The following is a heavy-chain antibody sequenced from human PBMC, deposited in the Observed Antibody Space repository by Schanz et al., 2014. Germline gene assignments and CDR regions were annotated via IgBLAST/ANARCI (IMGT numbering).Heavy chain of an antibody. CDR3: AKVGLYYYGSGFDY. V-gene: IGHV3-30*02. Sequence: QVQLVESGGGVVQPGGSLRLSCAASGFTFSSYGMHWVRQAPGKGLEWVAFIRYDGSNKYYADSVKGRFTISRDNSKNTLYLQMNSLRAYDTAVYYCAKVGLYYYGSGFDYWGQGTLVTVSS. CDR2: IRYDGSNK. D-gene: IGHD3-10*01. CDR1: GFTFSSYG. J-gene: IGHJ4*02.